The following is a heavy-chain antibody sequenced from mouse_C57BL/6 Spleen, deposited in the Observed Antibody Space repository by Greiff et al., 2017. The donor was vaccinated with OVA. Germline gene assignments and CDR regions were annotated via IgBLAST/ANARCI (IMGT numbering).Heavy chain of an antibody. CDR2: ISSGSSTI. D-gene: IGHD1-1*01. CDR3: ASGSGDSWFAY. J-gene: IGHJ3*01. Sequence: EVQVVESGGGLVTPGGSLKLSCAASGFTFSDYGMHWVRQAPEKGLEWVAYISSGSSTIYYADTVKGRFTISRDNAKNTLFLQMTSLRSEDTSMYYCASGSGDSWFAYWGQGTLVTVSA. V-gene: IGHV5-17*01. CDR1: GFTFSDYG.